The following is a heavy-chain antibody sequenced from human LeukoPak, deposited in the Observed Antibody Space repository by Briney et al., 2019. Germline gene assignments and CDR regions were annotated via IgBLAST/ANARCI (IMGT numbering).Heavy chain of an antibody. CDR3: ARGSYTGYDSHGFDI. J-gene: IGHJ3*02. Sequence: SETLSLTCTVSGGSISSYYWSWIRQPAGKGLEWIGRIYTSGSTNYNPSLKSRVTMSVDTSKNQFSLKPSSVTAADTAVYYCARGSYTGYDSHGFDIWGQGTMVTVSS. D-gene: IGHD5-12*01. V-gene: IGHV4-4*07. CDR1: GGSISSYY. CDR2: IYTSGST.